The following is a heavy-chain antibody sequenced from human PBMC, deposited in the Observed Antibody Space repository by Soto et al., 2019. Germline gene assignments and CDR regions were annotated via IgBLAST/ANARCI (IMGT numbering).Heavy chain of an antibody. J-gene: IGHJ4*02. V-gene: IGHV5-10-1*01. CDR2: IDPSDSYT. Sequence: GESLTISCKGSGYSFTSYWITWVRQMPGKGLEWMGRIDPSDSYTNYSPSFQGHVTISVDKSIRAAFLQWSSLRASDTAMYYCARLQRLGSGWWGLDWGQGTLVTVSS. CDR1: GYSFTSYW. D-gene: IGHD6-19*01. CDR3: ARLQRLGSGWWGLD.